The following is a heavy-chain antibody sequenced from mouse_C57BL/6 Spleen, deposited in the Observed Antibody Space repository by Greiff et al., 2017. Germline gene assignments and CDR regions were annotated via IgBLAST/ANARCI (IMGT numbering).Heavy chain of an antibody. D-gene: IGHD1-1*01. CDR1: GFTFSSYA. Sequence: EVMLVESGGGLVKPGGSLKLSCAASGFTFSSYAMSWVRQTPEKRLEWVATISGGGSYPYSPDTVKGRFTLSRDNAKNNQYLQMSHRKTEDTAMYYCARGAVVAKSLYYFDDWGQGTTLTVSS. CDR2: ISGGGSYP. CDR3: ARGAVVAKSLYYFDD. J-gene: IGHJ2*01. V-gene: IGHV5-4*03.